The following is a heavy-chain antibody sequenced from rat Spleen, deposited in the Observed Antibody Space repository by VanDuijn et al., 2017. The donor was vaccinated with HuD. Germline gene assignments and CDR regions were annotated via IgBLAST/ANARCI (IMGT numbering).Heavy chain of an antibody. J-gene: IGHJ2*01. V-gene: IGHV5-7*01. D-gene: IGHD1-11*01. Sequence: EVQLVESGGGLVQPGRSLKLSCVASGFTFSDYNMAWVRQAPKKGLEWVATISYDGSSTYYRDSVKGRFTISRDNAKSTLYLQMDSLTSEDTATYYCATTPEGYFEYWGQGVRVTVSS. CDR2: ISYDGSST. CDR1: GFTFSDYN. CDR3: ATTPEGYFEY.